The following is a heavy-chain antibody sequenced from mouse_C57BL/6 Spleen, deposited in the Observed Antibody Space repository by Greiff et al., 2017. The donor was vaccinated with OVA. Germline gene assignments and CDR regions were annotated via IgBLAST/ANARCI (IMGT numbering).Heavy chain of an antibody. J-gene: IGHJ3*01. CDR3: ARWNWDAFAY. V-gene: IGHV1-52*01. CDR2: IDPSDSET. CDR1: GYTFTSYW. D-gene: IGHD4-1*01. Sequence: QVQLQQPGAELVRPGSSVKLSCKASGYTFTSYWMHWVKQRPIQGLEWIGNIDPSDSETHSNQKFKDKATLTVDKSTSTSYMQLSSLTAEDSAVYYCARWNWDAFAYWGQGTLVTVSA.